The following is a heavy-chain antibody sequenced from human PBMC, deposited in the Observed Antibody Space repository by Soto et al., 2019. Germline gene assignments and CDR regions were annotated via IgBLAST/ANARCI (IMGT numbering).Heavy chain of an antibody. CDR3: ARYYGSGSNGTYYYYYYMDV. Sequence: QVQLQQWGAGLLKPSETLSLACAVYGGSFSGYYWSWIRQPPGKGLEWIGEINHSGSTNYNPSLKSRVTISVNTSKNQFSLKLSSVTAADTAVYYCARYYGSGSNGTYYYYYYMDVWGKRTTVTVSS. J-gene: IGHJ6*03. CDR1: GGSFSGYY. V-gene: IGHV4-34*01. CDR2: INHSGST. D-gene: IGHD3-10*01.